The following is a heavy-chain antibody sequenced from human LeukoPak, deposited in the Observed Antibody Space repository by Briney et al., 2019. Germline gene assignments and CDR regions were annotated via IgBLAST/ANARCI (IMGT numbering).Heavy chain of an antibody. CDR3: ARGLGGYNTVNY. J-gene: IGHJ4*02. CDR2: VSYDGNSK. Sequence: PGGSLRLSCAASGFIFNTYGVHWVRLAPGKGLEWVAVVSYDGNSKYYADSVKGRFTISRDNSRNTLHLQMNGLRAEDTAVYYCARGLGGYNTVNYWGQGTLVTVSS. CDR1: GFIFNTYG. V-gene: IGHV3-30*03. D-gene: IGHD5-12*01.